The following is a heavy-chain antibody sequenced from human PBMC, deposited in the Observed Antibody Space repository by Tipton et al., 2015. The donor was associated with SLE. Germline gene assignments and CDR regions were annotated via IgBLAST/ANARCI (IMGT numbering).Heavy chain of an antibody. D-gene: IGHD1-26*01. CDR1: GGSVTSGSYY. CDR2: IYNTGAT. Sequence: TLSLTCTVSGGSVTSGSYYWSWTRQPAGQGLEWIGRIYNTGATYYNPSLKSRVSMSVDTSKNQISLRLNSVTAADTAVYYCARVDRGPRNFDLWGRGTLVTVSS. CDR3: ARVDRGPRNFDL. V-gene: IGHV4-61*02. J-gene: IGHJ2*01.